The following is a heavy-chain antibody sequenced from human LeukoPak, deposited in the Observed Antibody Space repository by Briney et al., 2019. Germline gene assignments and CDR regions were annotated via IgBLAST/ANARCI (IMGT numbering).Heavy chain of an antibody. CDR3: ARRPYYGSGSYRYYFDY. D-gene: IGHD3-10*01. Sequence: GESLKISCKGSGYSFTSYWIGWVRQMPGKGLEWMGIIYPGDSDTRYSPSFQGQVTISADKSISTAYVQWSSLKASDTATYYCARRPYYGSGSYRYYFDYWGQGTLVTVSS. V-gene: IGHV5-51*01. CDR1: GYSFTSYW. J-gene: IGHJ4*02. CDR2: IYPGDSDT.